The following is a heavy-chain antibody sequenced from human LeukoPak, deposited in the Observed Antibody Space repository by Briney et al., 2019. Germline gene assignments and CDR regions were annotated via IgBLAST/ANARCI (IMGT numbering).Heavy chain of an antibody. V-gene: IGHV4-38-2*02. CDR1: GYSISSGNY. D-gene: IGHD3-10*01. CDR2: IYHSGST. CDR3: AREGMVRGARAHFDY. J-gene: IGHJ4*02. Sequence: SETLSLTCAVSGYSISSGNYWGWIRQPPGKGLEWIGSIYHSGSTYYNPSLKGRVTISVDTSKNQFSLKLSSVTAADTAVYYCAREGMVRGARAHFDYWGQGTLVTVSS.